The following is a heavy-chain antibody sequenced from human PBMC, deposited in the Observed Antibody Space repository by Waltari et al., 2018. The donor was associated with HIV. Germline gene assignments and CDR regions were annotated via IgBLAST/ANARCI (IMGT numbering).Heavy chain of an antibody. J-gene: IGHJ3*01. V-gene: IGHV2-5*02. D-gene: IGHD1-1*01. Sequence: QITLKESGPTLVKPTQTLTLTCTFSGFSLTTSGVGVAWIRQPPGKALEWLALIYWDDDKRYSPSLKSRLTITKDTSKNQVVLTMTNMDPVDTATYYCAHIRGRNWPYYAFDVWGQGTMVTVSS. CDR2: IYWDDDK. CDR3: AHIRGRNWPYYAFDV. CDR1: GFSLTTSGVG.